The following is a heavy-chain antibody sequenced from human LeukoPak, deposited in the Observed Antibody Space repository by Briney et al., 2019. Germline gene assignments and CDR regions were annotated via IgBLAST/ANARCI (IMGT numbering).Heavy chain of an antibody. D-gene: IGHD2-8*02. J-gene: IGHJ4*02. CDR2: IYYRSKRYN. Sequence: SQTLSLTCAISGDSVSSNSAPWNWIRQSPSRGLEWLGRIYYRSKRYNEFAVSVKSPITINPDTSKDQFSLQLSSVPPEDTAVYYCARELPPLLTGGYYFDYWGQGTLVTVSS. V-gene: IGHV6-1*01. CDR3: ARELPPLLTGGYYFDY. CDR1: GDSVSSNSAP.